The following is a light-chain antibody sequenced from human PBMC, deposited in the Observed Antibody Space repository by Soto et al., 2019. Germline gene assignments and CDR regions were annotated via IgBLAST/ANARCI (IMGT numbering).Light chain of an antibody. CDR3: QQYNNWY. CDR1: QNIYTW. V-gene: IGKV1-5*03. CDR2: EAS. Sequence: DIQMTQSPATLSASVGDIVTITCRASQNIYTWLAWYQQKPGKAPKLLIYEASSLETGVPSRFSGSGSGTEFTLTISSLQPDDFATYYRQQYNNWYFGQGTRLEIK. J-gene: IGKJ5*01.